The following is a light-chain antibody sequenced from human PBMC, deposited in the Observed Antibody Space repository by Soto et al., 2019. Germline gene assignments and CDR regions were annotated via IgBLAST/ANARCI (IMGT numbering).Light chain of an antibody. J-gene: IGKJ2*01. Sequence: EIVMTQSPATLSVSPGERATLSCRASQSVSNRLAWYQQKPGQAPRLLIFHASTRATGIPDRFSGSGSGTEFTLTISRLQSEDCAVYYCQQYNNWPPYTFGLGTKLEI. CDR3: QQYNNWPPYT. CDR2: HAS. V-gene: IGKV3-15*01. CDR1: QSVSNR.